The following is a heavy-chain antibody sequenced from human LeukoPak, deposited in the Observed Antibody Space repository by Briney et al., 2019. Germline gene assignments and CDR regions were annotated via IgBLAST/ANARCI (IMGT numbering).Heavy chain of an antibody. CDR3: ARATRIAGGGWFDP. CDR2: INTNTGNP. D-gene: IGHD6-13*01. J-gene: IGHJ5*02. CDR1: GYTFTSYY. V-gene: IGHV7-4-1*02. Sequence: ASVKVSCKASGYTFTSYYMHWVRQAPGQGLEWMGWINTNTGNPTYAQGFTGRFVFSLDTSVSTAYLQISSLKAEDTAVYYCARATRIAGGGWFDPWGQGTLVTVSS.